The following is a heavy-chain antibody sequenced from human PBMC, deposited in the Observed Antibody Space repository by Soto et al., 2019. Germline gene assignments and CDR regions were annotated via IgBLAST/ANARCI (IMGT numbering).Heavy chain of an antibody. Sequence: SETLSLTCAVYGGSFSGYYWSWIRQPPGKGLEWIGEINHSGSTNYNPSLKSRVTISVDTSKNQFSLKLSSVTAADTAVYYCARGRGPGDRGYCSGGSCYSTPPYYMDVWGKGTTVTVSS. CDR3: ARGRGPGDRGYCSGGSCYSTPPYYMDV. CDR2: INHSGST. CDR1: GGSFSGYY. V-gene: IGHV4-34*01. J-gene: IGHJ6*03. D-gene: IGHD2-15*01.